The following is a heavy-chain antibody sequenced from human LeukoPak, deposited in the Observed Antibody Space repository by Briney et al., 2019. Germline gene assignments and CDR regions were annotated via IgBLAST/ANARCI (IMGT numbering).Heavy chain of an antibody. V-gene: IGHV4-59*08. CDR1: GGSISSYY. J-gene: IGHJ5*02. Sequence: SETLSLTCTVSGGSISSYYWSWIRQPPGKGLEWIGYIYHSGSTNYNPSLKSRVTISVDTSKNQFSLKLSSVTAADTAVYYCARQKGVGATNWFNPWGQGTLVTVSS. CDR3: ARQKGVGATNWFNP. CDR2: IYHSGST. D-gene: IGHD1-26*01.